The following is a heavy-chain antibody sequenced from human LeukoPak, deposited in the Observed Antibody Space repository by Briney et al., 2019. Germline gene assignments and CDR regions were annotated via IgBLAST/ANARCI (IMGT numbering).Heavy chain of an antibody. V-gene: IGHV4-38-2*02. J-gene: IGHJ4*02. CDR2: IYDSGST. CDR1: GYSISSGYY. Sequence: SETLSLTCTVSGYSISSGYYWGWIRQPPGKGLEWIGNIYDSGSTYYNASLQSRVTISIDTSKNQFSLRLSSVTAADTAMYYCAKSGGYGLIDYWGQGTLVTASS. CDR3: AKSGGYGLIDY. D-gene: IGHD1-26*01.